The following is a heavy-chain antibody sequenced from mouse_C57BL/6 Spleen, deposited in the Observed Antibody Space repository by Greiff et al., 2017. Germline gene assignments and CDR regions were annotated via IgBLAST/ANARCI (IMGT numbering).Heavy chain of an antibody. CDR3: TREARDSSGYQDAMDY. CDR1: GYTFTSYW. J-gene: IGHJ4*01. D-gene: IGHD3-2*02. CDR2: IYPGNSDT. V-gene: IGHV1-5*01. Sequence: EVQLQQSGTVLARPGASVKMSCKTSGYTFTSYWMHWVKPRPGQGLEWIGAIYPGNSDTSYNQKFKGKAKLTAVTSASTAYMELSSLTNEDAAVYYCTREARDSSGYQDAMDYWGQGTSVTVSS.